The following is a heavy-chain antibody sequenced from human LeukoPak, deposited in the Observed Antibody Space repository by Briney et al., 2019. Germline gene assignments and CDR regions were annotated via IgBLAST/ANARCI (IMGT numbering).Heavy chain of an antibody. CDR1: GYTFTDHY. J-gene: IGHJ5*02. CDR3: AADVIPGPKGFDP. CDR2: IKPDSGGT. Sequence: ASVKVSCKASGYTFTDHYMHWVRQAPGQGLEWMGWIKPDSGGTNYAQKFKGRVTITRDMSTSTAFMELRSLRFDDTAVYYCAADVIPGPKGFDPWGQGTLVTVSS. V-gene: IGHV1-2*02. D-gene: IGHD2-21*01.